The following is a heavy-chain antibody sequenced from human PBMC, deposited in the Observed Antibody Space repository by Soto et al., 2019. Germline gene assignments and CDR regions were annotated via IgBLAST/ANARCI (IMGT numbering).Heavy chain of an antibody. CDR3: AKVYYDSSGYPY. V-gene: IGHV3-23*01. D-gene: IGHD3-22*01. CDR2: ISGSGGST. CDR1: GFTFSSYA. J-gene: IGHJ4*02. Sequence: PGGALRLSCAASGFTFSSYAMSCVRQAPGKGLEWVSAISGSGGSTYYADSVKGRFTISRDNSKNTPYLQMNSLRAEDTAVYYCAKVYYDSSGYPYWGQGTLVNVSS.